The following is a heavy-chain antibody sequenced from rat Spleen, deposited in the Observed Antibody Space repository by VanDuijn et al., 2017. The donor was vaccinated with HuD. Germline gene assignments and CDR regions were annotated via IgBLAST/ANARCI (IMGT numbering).Heavy chain of an antibody. J-gene: IGHJ2*01. V-gene: IGHV5-58*01. CDR1: GFTFSNYG. CDR3: AAAGYGY. D-gene: IGHD1-7*01. CDR2: ISNDGGTT. Sequence: EVQVLESGGGLVQPGRSLKLSCAASGFTFSNYGMAWVRQAPGKGLEWVSSISNDGGTTYYPDSVKGRFTISRDNAENTVYLQMNSLRSEDTATYYCAAAGYGYWGQGVMVTVSS.